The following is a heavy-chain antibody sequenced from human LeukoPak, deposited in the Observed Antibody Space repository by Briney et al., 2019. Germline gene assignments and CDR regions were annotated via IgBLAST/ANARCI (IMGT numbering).Heavy chain of an antibody. CDR3: ARQTRDCSSTSCYTGAFDI. J-gene: IGHJ3*02. D-gene: IGHD2-2*02. CDR1: GGSISSYY. CDR2: IYTSGST. V-gene: IGHV4-4*07. Sequence: PSETLSLTCTVSGGSISSYYWSWIRQPAGKGLEWIGRIYTSGSTNYNPSLKSRVTISVDTSKNQFSLKLSSVTAADTAVYYCARQTRDCSSTSCYTGAFDIWGQGTMVTVSS.